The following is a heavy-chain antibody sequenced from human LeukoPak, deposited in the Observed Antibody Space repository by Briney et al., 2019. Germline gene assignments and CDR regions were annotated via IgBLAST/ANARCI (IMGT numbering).Heavy chain of an antibody. CDR2: IKQDGREK. CDR3: ARVEDYDILTGFDY. Sequence: PGGSLRLSCAASGFTVSSNYMSWVRQAPGKGLEWVANIKQDGREKYSVDSVKGRFTISRDNAKNSLYLQMNSLRAEDTAVYYCARVEDYDILTGFDYWGQGTLVTVSS. CDR1: GFTVSSNY. D-gene: IGHD3-9*01. J-gene: IGHJ4*02. V-gene: IGHV3-7*01.